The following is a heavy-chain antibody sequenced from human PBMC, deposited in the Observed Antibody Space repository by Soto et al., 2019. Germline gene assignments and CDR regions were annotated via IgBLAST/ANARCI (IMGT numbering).Heavy chain of an antibody. D-gene: IGHD3-10*01. CDR2: ISSSSSYI. CDR1: GFTFSSYS. J-gene: IGHJ4*02. Sequence: GGSLRLSCAASGFTFSSYSMNWVRQAPGKGLEWVSSISSSSSYIYYADSVKGGFTISRDNSKNSLYLQMNSLRADDTAVYYCARDVPPITMVRGVIDYWDQGTLVTVSS. V-gene: IGHV3-21*01. CDR3: ARDVPPITMVRGVIDY.